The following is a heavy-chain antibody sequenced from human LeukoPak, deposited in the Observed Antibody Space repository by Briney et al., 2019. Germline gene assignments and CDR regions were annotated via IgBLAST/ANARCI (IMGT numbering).Heavy chain of an antibody. CDR1: GGSVSSYY. D-gene: IGHD4-17*01. J-gene: IGHJ6*03. V-gene: IGHV4-4*09. CDR2: IYSGGST. CDR3: ARSPMTTVTKTYYYFDMDV. Sequence: WETLSLTCTVSGGSVSSYYWCWIRQPPGKGREWIGYIYSGGSTNYNPSLTSRVTISVDTSKTQFSLKLSSVTAADTAVYYCARSPMTTVTKTYYYFDMDVWGKGTTVTVSS.